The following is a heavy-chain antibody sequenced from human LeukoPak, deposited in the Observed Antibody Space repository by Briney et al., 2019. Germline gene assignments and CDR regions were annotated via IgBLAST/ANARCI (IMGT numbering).Heavy chain of an antibody. V-gene: IGHV4-34*01. CDR1: GGSFSGYY. D-gene: IGHD1-7*01. Sequence: SETLSFTCAVYGGSFSGYYWSWIRQPPGKGLEWIGEINHSGSTNYNPSLKSRVTISVDTSKNQFSLKLSSVTAADTAVYYCARHSKLQELRRWGQGTLVTVSS. J-gene: IGHJ4*02. CDR2: INHSGST. CDR3: ARHSKLQELRR.